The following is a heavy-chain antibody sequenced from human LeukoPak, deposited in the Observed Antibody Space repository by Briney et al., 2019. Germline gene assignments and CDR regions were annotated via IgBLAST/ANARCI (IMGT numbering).Heavy chain of an antibody. CDR1: GFSLSTSGVG. CDR2: IYWNDDK. Sequence: SGPTLVKPTQTLTLTCTLSGFSLSTSGVGVGWIRQPPGKALEWLALIYWNDDKRYSPSLKSRLTITKDTSKNQVVLTMTNMDPVDTATYYCAHRHRMPHFDYWGQGTLVTVSS. D-gene: IGHD2-15*01. CDR3: AHRHRMPHFDY. V-gene: IGHV2-5*01. J-gene: IGHJ4*02.